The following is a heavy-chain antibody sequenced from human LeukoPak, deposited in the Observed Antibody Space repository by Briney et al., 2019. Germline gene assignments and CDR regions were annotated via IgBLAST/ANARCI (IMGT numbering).Heavy chain of an antibody. J-gene: IGHJ6*03. CDR1: GGSISSYY. Sequence: SETLSLTCTVSGGSISSYYWSWIRQPAGKGLEWIGRIYTSGSTNYNPSLKSRVTMSVDTSKNQFSLKLSSVTAADTAVYYCARAETYYDFWSGENYYMDVWGKGTTVTVSS. CDR2: IYTSGST. D-gene: IGHD3-3*01. V-gene: IGHV4-4*07. CDR3: ARAETYYDFWSGENYYMDV.